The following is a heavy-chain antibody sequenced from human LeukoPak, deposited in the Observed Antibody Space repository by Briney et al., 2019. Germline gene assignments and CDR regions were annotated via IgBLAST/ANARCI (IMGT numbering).Heavy chain of an antibody. CDR2: IYNSVN. J-gene: IGHJ4*02. V-gene: IGHV4-59*01. Sequence: IPSETLSLTCTVSGASISGYYWSWIRQPPGKGLEWIGYIYNSVNDYNPSLKSRVIISSDPSKNQFSLRLISMTAADPAVYYCAILPTLWGQGTLVTVSS. CDR3: AILPTL. CDR1: GASISGYY.